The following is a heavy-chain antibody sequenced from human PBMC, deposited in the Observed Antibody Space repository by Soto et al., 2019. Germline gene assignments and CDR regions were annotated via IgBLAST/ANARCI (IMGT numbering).Heavy chain of an antibody. CDR3: ARGAGNHYGSGSLFDY. J-gene: IGHJ4*02. D-gene: IGHD3-10*01. V-gene: IGHV4-30-2*01. CDR1: GGSMRSGDYS. CDR2: IYYSGNT. Sequence: PSETLSLTCAVSGGSMRSGDYSWSWIRQPPGKGLEWIGYIYYSGNTYYNPSLKSRVTISVDRSKNQFSLKLSSVTAAETAVYYCARGAGNHYGSGSLFDYWGQGILVTVPQ.